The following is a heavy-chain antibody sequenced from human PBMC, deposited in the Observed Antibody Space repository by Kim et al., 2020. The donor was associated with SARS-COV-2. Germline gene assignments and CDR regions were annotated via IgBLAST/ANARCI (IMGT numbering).Heavy chain of an antibody. CDR2: IYYSGST. J-gene: IGHJ5*02. D-gene: IGHD3-16*02. CDR1: GGSISSGGYY. CDR3: ARALSQGNSNWFDP. Sequence: SETLSLTCTVSGGSISSGGYYWSWIRQHPGKGLEWIGYIYYSGSTYYNPSLKSRVTISVDTSKNQFSLKLSSVTAADTAVYYCARALSQGNSNWFDPWGQGTLVTVSS. V-gene: IGHV4-31*03.